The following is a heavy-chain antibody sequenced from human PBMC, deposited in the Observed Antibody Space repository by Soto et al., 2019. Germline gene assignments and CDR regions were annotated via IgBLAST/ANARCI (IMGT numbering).Heavy chain of an antibody. V-gene: IGHV3-23*01. J-gene: IGHJ6*02. CDR2: ISGGGGST. CDR3: AKGGVCVHYGMDV. D-gene: IGHD3-16*01. CDR1: GSSFSSYA. Sequence: EVQLLESGGGLVQPGGSLRLSCAASGSSFSSYAMNWVRQAPGKGLEWVSAISGGGGSTFYADAVKGRFTISRDNSKNTLYMEMNSLRVEDTAVYYCAKGGVCVHYGMDVWGQGNTVTVSS.